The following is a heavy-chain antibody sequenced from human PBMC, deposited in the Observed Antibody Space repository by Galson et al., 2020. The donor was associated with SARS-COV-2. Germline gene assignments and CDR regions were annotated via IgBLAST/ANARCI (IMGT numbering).Heavy chain of an antibody. J-gene: IGHJ4*02. CDR3: ASGLGGDY. CDR2: IFYSGFT. V-gene: IGHV4-31*03. Sequence: SETLSLTCTVSGGSITSDGSYWSWIRQHPGKGLEWIGYIFYSGFTYYNPSLRSRVTMSLDTSRNQFYLKLNSVTAADTAVYYCASGLGGDYWGQGTLVTVSS. CDR1: GGSITSDGSY. D-gene: IGHD1-26*01.